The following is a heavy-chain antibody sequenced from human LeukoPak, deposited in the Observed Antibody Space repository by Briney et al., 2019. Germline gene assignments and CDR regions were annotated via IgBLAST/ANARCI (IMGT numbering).Heavy chain of an antibody. Sequence: GASVKVSCKTSGYTFNGYFIHWVRQAPGQRLEWIGWINPHSHNTNYAPKFQGRLALTRATSITTDYMELSSLRSEDTAVYYCARDMVTVTAFDIWGQGTMVTVSS. CDR3: ARDMVTVTAFDI. D-gene: IGHD4-17*01. V-gene: IGHV1-2*02. CDR1: GYTFNGYF. J-gene: IGHJ3*02. CDR2: INPHSHNT.